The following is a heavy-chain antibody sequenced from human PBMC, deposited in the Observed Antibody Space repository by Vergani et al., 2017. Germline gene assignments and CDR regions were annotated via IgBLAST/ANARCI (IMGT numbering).Heavy chain of an antibody. D-gene: IGHD7-27*01. CDR3: ARDSDLLGMGAFDI. Sequence: QVQLVQSGAEVKKPGSSVKVSCKASGGTFSSYAISWVRQAPGQGLEWMGWINAANGNTKYSQKFQGRVTIIRDTSARTAYMALSSLRSEDTAMYYCARDSDLLGMGAFDIWGQGTMVTVSS. J-gene: IGHJ3*02. V-gene: IGHV1-3*01. CDR1: GGTFSSYA. CDR2: INAANGNT.